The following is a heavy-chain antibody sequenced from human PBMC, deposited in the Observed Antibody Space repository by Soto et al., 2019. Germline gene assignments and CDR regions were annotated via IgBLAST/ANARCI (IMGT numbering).Heavy chain of an antibody. CDR3: ARDGYCSGGSCYGWFDP. CDR1: GFTFNNAW. Sequence: GGSLRLSCAASGFTFNNAWMTWVRQAPGKGLEWVGRIKSKSNGETTDYAAPVKGRFSITRDDSKNTLYLQMNSLKTEDTAVYYCARDGYCSGGSCYGWFDPWGQGTLVTVSS. V-gene: IGHV3-15*01. J-gene: IGHJ5*02. D-gene: IGHD2-15*01. CDR2: IKSKSNGETT.